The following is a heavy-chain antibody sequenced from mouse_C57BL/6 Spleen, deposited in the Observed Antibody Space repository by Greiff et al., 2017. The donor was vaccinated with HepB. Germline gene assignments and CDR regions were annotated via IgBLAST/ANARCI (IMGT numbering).Heavy chain of an antibody. J-gene: IGHJ2*01. CDR1: GYTFTSYW. V-gene: IGHV1-69*01. CDR2: IDPSDSYT. D-gene: IGHD3-1*01. CDR3: ARSGALFDY. Sequence: QVQLQQPGAELVMPGASVKLSCKASGYTFTSYWMHWVKQRPGQGLEWIGEIDPSDSYTNYNQKFKGKSTLTVDKSSSTAYMQLSSLTAEDSAVYYCARSGALFDYWGQGTTLTVSS.